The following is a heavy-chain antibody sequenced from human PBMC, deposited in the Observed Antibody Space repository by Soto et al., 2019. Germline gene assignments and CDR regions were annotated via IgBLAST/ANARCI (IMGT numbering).Heavy chain of an antibody. V-gene: IGHV3-21*06. CDR1: GFTFTRYS. CDR2: ISSTINYI. CDR3: ARESEDLTSNFDY. J-gene: IGHJ4*02. Sequence: GGSLRLSCAASGFTFTRYSMNWVRQAPGKGLEWVSSISSTINYIYYGDSMKGRFTISRDNAKNSLYLEMNSLRAEDTAVYYCARESEDLTSNFDYWGQGTLVTVSS.